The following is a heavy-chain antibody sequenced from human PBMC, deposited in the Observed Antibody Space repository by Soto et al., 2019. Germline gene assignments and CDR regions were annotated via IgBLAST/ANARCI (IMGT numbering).Heavy chain of an antibody. D-gene: IGHD1-26*01. Sequence: PGGSLRLSCAASGFTFSSYGMHWVRQAPGKGLEWVAVIWYDGSNKYYADSVKGRFTISRDNSKNTLYLQMNSLRAEDTAVYYCARDLRGSYFTSAFDIWGQGTMVTVSS. V-gene: IGHV3-33*01. CDR1: GFTFSSYG. CDR2: IWYDGSNK. J-gene: IGHJ3*02. CDR3: ARDLRGSYFTSAFDI.